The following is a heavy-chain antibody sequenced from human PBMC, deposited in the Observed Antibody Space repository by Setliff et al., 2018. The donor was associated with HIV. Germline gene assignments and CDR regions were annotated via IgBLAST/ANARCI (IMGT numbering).Heavy chain of an antibody. J-gene: IGHJ5*02. D-gene: IGHD2-2*01. CDR1: GGSISSSSYY. V-gene: IGHV4-39*01. CDR3: ARHRGSSSTSLYNWFDP. Sequence: PSETLSLTCTVSGGSISSSSYYWGWIRQPPGEGLEWIGSIYYSGSTYYNPSLKSRVTISVDTSKNQFSLKLSSVTAADTAVYYCARHRGSSSTSLYNWFDPWGQGTLVTVSS. CDR2: IYYSGST.